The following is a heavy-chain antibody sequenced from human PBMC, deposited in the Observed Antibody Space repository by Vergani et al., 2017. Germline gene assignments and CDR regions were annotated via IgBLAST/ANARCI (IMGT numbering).Heavy chain of an antibody. CDR2: IYYSGST. Sequence: QVQLQESGPGLVKPSETLSLTCTVSGGSISRYYWSWIRQPPGKGLEWIGDIYYSGSTNYNPSLKSRVTISVNPSKNQFSLKLSSVTAADTAVYYCARTEKDSAMATWGQGTLVTVSS. J-gene: IGHJ4*02. D-gene: IGHD5-18*01. CDR3: ARTEKDSAMAT. V-gene: IGHV4-59*01. CDR1: GGSISRYY.